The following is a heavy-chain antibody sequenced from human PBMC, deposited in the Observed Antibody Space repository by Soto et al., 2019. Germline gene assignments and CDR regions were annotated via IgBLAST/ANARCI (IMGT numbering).Heavy chain of an antibody. CDR2: ISGSGGST. V-gene: IGHV3-23*01. D-gene: IGHD3-10*01. Sequence: GGSLRLSCAASGFTFSSYAMSWVRQAPGKGLEWVSAISGSGGSTYYADSVKGRFTISRDNSKNTLYLQMNSLRAEDTAVYYCATTDYYGSGSYYDLEPYYYYYYGMDVWGQGTTVTVSS. J-gene: IGHJ6*02. CDR1: GFTFSSYA. CDR3: ATTDYYGSGSYYDLEPYYYYYYGMDV.